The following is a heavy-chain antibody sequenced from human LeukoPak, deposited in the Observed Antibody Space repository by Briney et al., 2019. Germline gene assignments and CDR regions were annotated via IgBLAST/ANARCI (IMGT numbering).Heavy chain of an antibody. CDR3: ARSGTYYNNWFDP. Sequence: SETLSLTCAVYGGSFSGYYWSWIRQPAGKGLEWIGRIYISGSTNYNPSLKSRVTISVDTSKNQFSLKLNSVTAADTAVYYCARSGTYYNNWFDPWGQGTLVTVSS. CDR2: IYISGST. J-gene: IGHJ5*02. V-gene: IGHV4-59*10. D-gene: IGHD3-10*01. CDR1: GGSFSGYY.